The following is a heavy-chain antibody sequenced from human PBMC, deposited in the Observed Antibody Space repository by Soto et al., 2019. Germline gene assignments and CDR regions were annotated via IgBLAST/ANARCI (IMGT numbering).Heavy chain of an antibody. CDR1: GYTFTGYY. CDR2: INPNSGGT. CDR3: AKAPIFGVVYFDY. D-gene: IGHD3-3*01. V-gene: IGHV1-2*04. Sequence: ASVKVSCKASGYTFTGYYMHWVRQAPGQGLEWMGWINPNSGGTNYAQKFQGWVTMTRDTSISTAYMELSRLRSDDTAVYYCAKAPIFGVVYFDYWGQGTLVTVSS. J-gene: IGHJ4*02.